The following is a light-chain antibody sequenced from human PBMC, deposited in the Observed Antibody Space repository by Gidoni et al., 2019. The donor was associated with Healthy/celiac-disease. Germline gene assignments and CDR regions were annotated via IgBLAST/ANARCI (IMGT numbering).Light chain of an antibody. CDR2: DAS. CDR3: QQRSNWPLT. CDR1: QCISSY. V-gene: IGKV3D-11*01. Sequence: IVLTQSPATLSLSPGERATLSCRASQCISSYLAWYQQKPGKAPRLLIYDASNRATGIPARFSGSGPGTDFTLTISSLEPEDFAVYYCQQRSNWPLTFGGGTKVEIK. J-gene: IGKJ4*02.